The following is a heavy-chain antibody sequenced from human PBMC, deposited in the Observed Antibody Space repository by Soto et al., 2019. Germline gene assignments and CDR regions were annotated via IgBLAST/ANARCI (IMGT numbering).Heavy chain of an antibody. CDR2: IFYEGRYK. Sequence: QVQLVESGGGVVQPGQSLRLSCVASEVSLSRFGMHWVRQAPGKGLEWVANIFYEGRYKYYAASVKGRFTISRDSSKNTLYLEMNRLTLEDTALYFCARGFGSAENWFDSWVQGTLVSVSS. CDR3: ARGFGSAENWFDS. J-gene: IGHJ5*01. V-gene: IGHV3-30*03. CDR1: EVSLSRFG. D-gene: IGHD3-10*01.